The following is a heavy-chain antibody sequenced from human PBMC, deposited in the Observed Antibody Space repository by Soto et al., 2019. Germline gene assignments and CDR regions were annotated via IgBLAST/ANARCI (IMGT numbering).Heavy chain of an antibody. D-gene: IGHD2-2*01. J-gene: IGHJ6*02. Sequence: PGGSLRLSCAASGFTFSSYGMHWVRQAPGKGLEWVAVISYDGSNKYYAGSGKGRLSISRDNPKNTLYLQMNTLRAEDTAVYYCAKDAVTAARYYYYGMDVWGQGTTVTVSS. V-gene: IGHV3-30*18. CDR2: ISYDGSNK. CDR3: AKDAVTAARYYYYGMDV. CDR1: GFTFSSYG.